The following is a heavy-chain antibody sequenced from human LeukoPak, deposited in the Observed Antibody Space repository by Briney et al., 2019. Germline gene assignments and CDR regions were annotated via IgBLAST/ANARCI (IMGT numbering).Heavy chain of an antibody. CDR2: IYHSGST. CDR1: GVSVSSGRYH. Sequence: PSETLSLTCTVSGVSVSSGRYHWSWIRQPPGKGLEWFGYIYHSGSTNYNPSLKSRVTTSVDTSKNQFSLKLSSVTAADTAVYYCARVSSGWYTHFDYWGQGTLVTVSS. J-gene: IGHJ4*02. CDR3: ARVSSGWYTHFDY. V-gene: IGHV4-61*01. D-gene: IGHD6-19*01.